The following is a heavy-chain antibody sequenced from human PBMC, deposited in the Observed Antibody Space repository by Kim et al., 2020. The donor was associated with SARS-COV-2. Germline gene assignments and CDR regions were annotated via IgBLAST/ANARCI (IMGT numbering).Heavy chain of an antibody. V-gene: IGHV3-15*01. CDR1: GFTFSNAW. CDR3: TTEGVDTLHWVVYYYYGMDV. J-gene: IGHJ6*02. Sequence: GGSLRLSCAASGFTFSNAWMSWVRQAPGKGLEWVGRIKSKTDGGTTDYAAPVKGRFTISRDDSKNTLYLQMNSLKTEDTAVYYCTTEGVDTLHWVVYYYYGMDVWGQGTTVTVSS. D-gene: IGHD5-18*01. CDR2: IKSKTDGGTT.